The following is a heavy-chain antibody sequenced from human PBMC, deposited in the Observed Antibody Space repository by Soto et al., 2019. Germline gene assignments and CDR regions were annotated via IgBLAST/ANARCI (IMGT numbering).Heavy chain of an antibody. V-gene: IGHV3-23*01. Sequence: EVQLLESGGGLVQPGGSLRLSCGASGFTFNSYAVSWVRQAPGKGLQWVSTISGSGSGTYYADSVKGRFIISRDNSKNTLYLQMNSLRVEDTAVYFCAKDIGDIVVIPPSISAYYALHVWGQGTTVTVSS. CDR3: AKDIGDIVVIPPSISAYYALHV. CDR2: ISGSGSGT. J-gene: IGHJ6*02. CDR1: GFTFNSYA. D-gene: IGHD2-15*01.